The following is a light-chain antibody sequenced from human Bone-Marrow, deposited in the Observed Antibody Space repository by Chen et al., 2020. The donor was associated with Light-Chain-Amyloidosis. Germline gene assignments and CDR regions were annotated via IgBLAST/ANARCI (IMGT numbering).Light chain of an antibody. Sequence: QPALPQPASVSGSPGQSITISCTGTSSDVGGYNDVSWYQQHPGKAPKLMIYDVSNRPSGVSNRFSGSKSGNTASLTISGLQAEDEADYYCSSYTSSSTLVVFGGGTKLTVL. V-gene: IGLV2-14*01. CDR1: SSDVGGYND. CDR2: DVS. J-gene: IGLJ2*01. CDR3: SSYTSSSTLVV.